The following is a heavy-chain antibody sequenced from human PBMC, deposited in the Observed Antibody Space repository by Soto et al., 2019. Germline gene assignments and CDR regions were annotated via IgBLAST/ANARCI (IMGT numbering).Heavy chain of an antibody. D-gene: IGHD3-10*01. Sequence: SETLSLTCTVSGGSISSGGYYWSWIRQHPGKGLEWIGYIYYSGSTYYNPSLKSRVTISVDTSKNQFSLKLSSVTAADTAVYYCARVGSAMVRGVIPWFDPWGQGTLVTVSS. CDR3: ARVGSAMVRGVIPWFDP. J-gene: IGHJ5*02. CDR1: GGSISSGGYY. V-gene: IGHV4-31*03. CDR2: IYYSGST.